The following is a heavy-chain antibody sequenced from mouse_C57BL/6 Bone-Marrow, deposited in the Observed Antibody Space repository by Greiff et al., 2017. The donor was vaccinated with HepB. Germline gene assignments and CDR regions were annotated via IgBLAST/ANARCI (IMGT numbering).Heavy chain of an antibody. CDR1: GYTFTSYW. V-gene: IGHV1-76*01. J-gene: IGHJ3*01. CDR3: ARTQLRLPLFAY. D-gene: IGHD3-2*02. Sequence: QVHVKQPGAELVRPGSSVKLSCKASGYTFTSYWMDWVKQRPGQGLEWIARIYPGSGNTYYNEKFKGKATLTAEKSSSTAYMQLSSLTSEDSAVYFCARTQLRLPLFAYWGQGTLVTVSA. CDR2: IYPGSGNT.